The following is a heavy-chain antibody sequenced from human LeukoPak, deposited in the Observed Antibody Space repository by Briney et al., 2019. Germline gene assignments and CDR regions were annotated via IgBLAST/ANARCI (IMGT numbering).Heavy chain of an antibody. CDR2: IYNDGST. Sequence: LSGGSLRLSCAASGLTVSSSYMSWVRQAPGKGLEWVSIIYNDGSTYYAVSMKGRFTISRDNSKNTLYLQVNSLRAEDTAMYYCARNILFAFDIWGQGTMVTVSS. V-gene: IGHV3-53*01. J-gene: IGHJ3*02. CDR3: ARNILFAFDI. D-gene: IGHD2/OR15-2a*01. CDR1: GLTVSSSY.